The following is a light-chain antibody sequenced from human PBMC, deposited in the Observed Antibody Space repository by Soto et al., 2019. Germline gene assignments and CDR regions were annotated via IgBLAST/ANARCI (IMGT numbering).Light chain of an antibody. J-gene: IGKJ2*01. V-gene: IGKV3-20*01. CDR3: QEYGSSPYT. Sequence: EIVLTQSPGTLSLSPGERATLSCRASQSVTSTYLAWFQQKPGQAPRLLIYGASSRATGIPDRFSGSGSETDFTLTIRRLEPEDFAVYYCQEYGSSPYTFGQETKLEIK. CDR1: QSVTSTY. CDR2: GAS.